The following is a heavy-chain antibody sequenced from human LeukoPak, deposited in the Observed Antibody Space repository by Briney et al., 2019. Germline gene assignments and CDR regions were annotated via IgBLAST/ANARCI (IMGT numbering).Heavy chain of an antibody. V-gene: IGHV4-34*01. D-gene: IGHD3-10*01. Sequence: SETLSLTCAVYGGSFSGYYWSWIRQPPGKGLEWIGEINHSGSTNYNPSLKSRVTISVDTSKNQFSLKLSSVTAADTAVYYCARRWYYYGSGSSYGRFDPWGQGTLVTVPS. CDR3: ARRWYYYGSGSSYGRFDP. CDR2: INHSGST. J-gene: IGHJ5*02. CDR1: GGSFSGYY.